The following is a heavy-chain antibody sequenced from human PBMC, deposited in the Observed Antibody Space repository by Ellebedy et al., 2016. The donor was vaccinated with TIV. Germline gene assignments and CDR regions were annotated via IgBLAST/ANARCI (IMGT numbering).Heavy chain of an antibody. D-gene: IGHD5-18*01. CDR1: GFSFSYYN. J-gene: IGHJ4*02. CDR3: ARDSAIQYDH. CDR2: ISSSGAI. V-gene: IGHV3-69-1*01. Sequence: ESLKISCAASGFSFSYYNMNWVRQAPGKGLEWVSFISSSGAIFQADSVKGRFTISRDNAKNSLYLQMNSLRDEDTAVYFCARDSAIQYDHWGQGTLVIVSS.